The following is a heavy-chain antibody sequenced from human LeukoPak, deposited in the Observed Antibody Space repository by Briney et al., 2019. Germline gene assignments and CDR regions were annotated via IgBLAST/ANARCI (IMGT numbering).Heavy chain of an antibody. CDR2: ISGSGGST. Sequence: GGSLRLSCAASGFTFGSYAMSWVRQAPGKGLEWVSAISGSGGSTYYADSVKGRFTISRDNSKNTLYLQMNSLRAEDTAVYYCAKFLPTHIVVANYYFDYWGQGTPGTVSS. D-gene: IGHD2-21*01. CDR1: GFTFGSYA. CDR3: AKFLPTHIVVANYYFDY. J-gene: IGHJ4*02. V-gene: IGHV3-23*01.